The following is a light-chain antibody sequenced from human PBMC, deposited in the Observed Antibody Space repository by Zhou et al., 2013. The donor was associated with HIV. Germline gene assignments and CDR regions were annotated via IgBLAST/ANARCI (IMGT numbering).Light chain of an antibody. CDR2: GTS. V-gene: IGKV3-15*01. J-gene: IGKJ5*01. CDR1: QSVATN. Sequence: EVVMTQSPATLSVSPGERVTLSCRASQSVATNLAWYQQKPGQAPRLLMYGTSTRATGTPVRFSGSGAWTEFTLTFSRLEPEDFAVYYCQQYGSSSITFGQGARL. CDR3: QQYGSSSIT.